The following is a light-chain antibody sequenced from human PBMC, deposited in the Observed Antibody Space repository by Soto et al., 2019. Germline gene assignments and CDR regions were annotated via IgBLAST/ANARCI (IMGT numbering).Light chain of an antibody. Sequence: QSVLTQPPSVSGAPGQRVTISCTWRSSNIGAGFDVHWYQQLPGAAPKLLIFVNSNRPSGVPDRFSGSKSGTSASLAITGLQAEDEADYYCQSYDSSLSGYVFGTGTKVTVL. CDR3: QSYDSSLSGYV. CDR2: VNS. CDR1: SSNIGAGFD. V-gene: IGLV1-40*01. J-gene: IGLJ1*01.